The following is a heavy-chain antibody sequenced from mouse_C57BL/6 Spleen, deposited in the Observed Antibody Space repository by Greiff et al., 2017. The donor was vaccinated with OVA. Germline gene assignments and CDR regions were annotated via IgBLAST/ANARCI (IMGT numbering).Heavy chain of an antibody. Sequence: EVQRVESGGDLVKPGGSLKLSCAASGFTFSSYGMSWVRQTPDKRLECVATISSGGSYTYYPDSVKGRFTISRDNAKNTLYLQMSSLKSEDTAMYYCARPIYYDYDEFAYWGQGTLVTVSA. V-gene: IGHV5-6*01. CDR2: ISSGGSYT. CDR1: GFTFSSYG. J-gene: IGHJ3*01. D-gene: IGHD2-4*01. CDR3: ARPIYYDYDEFAY.